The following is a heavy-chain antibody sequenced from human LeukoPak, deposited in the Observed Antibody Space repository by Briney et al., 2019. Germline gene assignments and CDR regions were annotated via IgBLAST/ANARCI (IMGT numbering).Heavy chain of an antibody. CDR3: AKYLVSSIAGLDY. CDR1: GFTFSSYG. J-gene: IGHJ4*02. Sequence: GGSLRLSCAASGFTFSSYGMHWVRQAPGKGLEWVAVISYDGSNKYYADSVKGRFTISRDNSKITLYLQMNSLRAEDTAVYYCAKYLVSSIAGLDYWGQGTLVTVSS. V-gene: IGHV3-30*18. D-gene: IGHD5/OR15-5a*01. CDR2: ISYDGSNK.